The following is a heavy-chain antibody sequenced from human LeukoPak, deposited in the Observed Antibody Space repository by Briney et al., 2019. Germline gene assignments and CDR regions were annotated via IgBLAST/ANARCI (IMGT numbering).Heavy chain of an antibody. CDR3: AREFTYYYDSSGHGFDP. J-gene: IGHJ5*02. D-gene: IGHD3-22*01. V-gene: IGHV4-59*01. Sequence: SETLSLTCTVSGGSISSYYWSWIRQPPGKGLEWIGYIYYRGSTNYNPSLKSRVTISVDTSKNQFSLKLSSVTAADTAVYYCAREFTYYYDSSGHGFDPWGQGTLVTVSS. CDR2: IYYRGST. CDR1: GGSISSYY.